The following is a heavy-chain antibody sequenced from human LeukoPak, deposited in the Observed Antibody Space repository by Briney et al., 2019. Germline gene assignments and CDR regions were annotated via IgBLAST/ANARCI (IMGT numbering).Heavy chain of an antibody. J-gene: IGHJ5*02. CDR3: VKDDRYFYGSGSPS. CDR2: ISSNGGST. Sequence: GGSLRLSCSAPGFTFSSYAMHWVRQAPGKGLEFVSTISSNGGSTYYADSVKGRFTISRDNSKNTLYLQVSSLRAEDTALYYCVKDDRYFYGSGSPSWGQGTLVTVSS. V-gene: IGHV3-64D*09. CDR1: GFTFSSYA. D-gene: IGHD3-10*01.